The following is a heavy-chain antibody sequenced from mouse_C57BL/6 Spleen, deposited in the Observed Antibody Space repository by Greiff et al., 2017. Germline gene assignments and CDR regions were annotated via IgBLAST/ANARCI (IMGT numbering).Heavy chain of an antibody. CDR2: IYPGDGDT. CDR3: ARHIWDYFDY. J-gene: IGHJ2*01. V-gene: IGHV1-82*01. Sequence: QVQLKQSGPELVKPGASVKISCKASGYAFSSSWMNWVKQRPGKGLEWIGRIYPGDGDTNYNGKFKGKATLTADKSSSTAYMQLSSLTSDDSAVYFCARHIWDYFDYWGQGTTLTVSS. CDR1: GYAFSSSW. D-gene: IGHD4-1*01.